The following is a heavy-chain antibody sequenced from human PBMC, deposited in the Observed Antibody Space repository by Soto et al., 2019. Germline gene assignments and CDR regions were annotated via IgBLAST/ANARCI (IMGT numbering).Heavy chain of an antibody. CDR1: GFTFSSYS. V-gene: IGHV3-48*01. CDR2: ISSSSSTI. CDR3: SVVPPYSYSMDV. Sequence: EVQLVESGGGLVQPGGSLRLSCAASGFTFSSYSMNWVRQAPGKGLEWVSYISSSSSTIYYADSVKGRFTISRDNAKNSLYLQMNSLRAEDTAVDYCSVVPPYSYSMDVWGKGTTVTVSS. J-gene: IGHJ6*03. D-gene: IGHD2-15*01.